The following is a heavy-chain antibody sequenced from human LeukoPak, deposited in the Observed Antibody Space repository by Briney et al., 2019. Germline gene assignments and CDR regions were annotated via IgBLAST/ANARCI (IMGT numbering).Heavy chain of an antibody. CDR1: GYTFTSYG. V-gene: IGHV1-18*01. Sequence: ASVKVCCKASGYTFTSYGISWVRRAPGQGLEWMGWISAYNGNTNYAQKLQGRVTMTTDTCTSTAYMELRSLRSDDTAVYYCARGGGYDFWSGYWYNWFDPWGQGTLVTVSS. J-gene: IGHJ5*02. D-gene: IGHD3-3*01. CDR2: ISAYNGNT. CDR3: ARGGGYDFWSGYWYNWFDP.